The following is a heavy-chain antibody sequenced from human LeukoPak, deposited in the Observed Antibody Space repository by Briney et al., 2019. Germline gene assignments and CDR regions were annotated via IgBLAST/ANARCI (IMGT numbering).Heavy chain of an antibody. CDR1: GGSISSGSYY. CDR3: ARSNFESYYYDSSGSYAFDI. Sequence: SQTLSLTCTVSGGSISSGSYYWSWIRQPAGKGLEWIGRIYTSGSTNYNPSLKSRVTISVDTSKSQFSLKLSSVTAADTAVYYCARSNFESYYYDSSGSYAFDIWGQGTMVTVSS. D-gene: IGHD3-22*01. V-gene: IGHV4-61*02. CDR2: IYTSGST. J-gene: IGHJ3*02.